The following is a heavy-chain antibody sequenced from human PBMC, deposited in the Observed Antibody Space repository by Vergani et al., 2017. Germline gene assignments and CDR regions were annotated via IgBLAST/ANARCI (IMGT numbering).Heavy chain of an antibody. CDR1: GGSISSYY. V-gene: IGHV4-59*01. CDR3: ARGDSSGWIDY. CDR2: IFYSGST. D-gene: IGHD6-19*01. Sequence: QVQLQQWGAGLLKPSETLSLTCTVSGGSISSYYWSWIRQPPGKGLEWIGSIFYSGSTNYNPSLKSRVTISIDTSKNQFSLKLSSVTAADTAVYYCARGDSSGWIDYWGQRTLVTVSS. J-gene: IGHJ4*02.